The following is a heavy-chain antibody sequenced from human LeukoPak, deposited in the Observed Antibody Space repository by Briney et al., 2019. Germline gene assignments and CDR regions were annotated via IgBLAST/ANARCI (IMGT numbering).Heavy chain of an antibody. CDR2: IYYSGST. Sequence: SETLSLTCTVSGGSISSSSYCWGWIRQPPGKGLEWIGSIYYSGSTYYNPSLKSRFTISVDTSKNQFSLKLSSVTAADTAVYYCARRHRGYSYGYGDYWGQGTLVTVSS. CDR1: GGSISSSSYC. V-gene: IGHV4-39*01. J-gene: IGHJ4*02. CDR3: ARRHRGYSYGYGDY. D-gene: IGHD5-18*01.